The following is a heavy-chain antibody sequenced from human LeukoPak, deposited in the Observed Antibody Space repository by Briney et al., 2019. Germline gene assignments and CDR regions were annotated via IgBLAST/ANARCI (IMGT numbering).Heavy chain of an antibody. D-gene: IGHD3-3*01. V-gene: IGHV4-34*01. CDR3: ARGVPDDLWTSQVYHDVFDI. CDR1: GGSFGDDF. Sequence: SETLSLTYAVYGGSFGDDFWTWIRQTPGKGLEWIGEINRRGSTKYNPSLKSRATISVDTSRTQFSLKLSSVTAADMAVYYCARGVPDDLWTSQVYHDVFDIWGHGTMVTVSS. J-gene: IGHJ3*02. CDR2: INRRGST.